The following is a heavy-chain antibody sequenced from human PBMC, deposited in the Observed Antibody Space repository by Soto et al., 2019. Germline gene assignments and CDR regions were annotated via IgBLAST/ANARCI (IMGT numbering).Heavy chain of an antibody. J-gene: IGHJ6*02. V-gene: IGHV4-34*01. CDR1: GGSFSGYY. CDR2: INHSGST. CDR3: ARDRRYGMDV. Sequence: QVQLQQWGAGLLKPSETLSLTCAVYGGSFSGYYWSWIRQPPGKGLEWIGEINHSGSTNYNPSLKSRVTISVGTSKNQFSLKLSSVTAADTAVYYCARDRRYGMDVWGQGTTVTVSS.